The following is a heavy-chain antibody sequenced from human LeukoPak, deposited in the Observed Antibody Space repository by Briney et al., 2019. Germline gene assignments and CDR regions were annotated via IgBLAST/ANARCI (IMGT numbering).Heavy chain of an antibody. Sequence: PSETLSLTCSVSGGSISTYFWTWIRQAPGKGLEWIGYMYYTGSSNYNPSLESRVAISIDTSKNQFSLKLTSVTPADTAVYYCARGGYRSYYYVDVWGKGTTVIASS. D-gene: IGHD3-16*02. CDR2: MYYTGSS. J-gene: IGHJ6*03. V-gene: IGHV4-59*01. CDR3: ARGGYRSYYYVDV. CDR1: GGSISTYF.